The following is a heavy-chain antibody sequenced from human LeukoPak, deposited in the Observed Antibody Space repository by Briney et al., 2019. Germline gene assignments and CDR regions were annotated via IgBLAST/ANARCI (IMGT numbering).Heavy chain of an antibody. CDR1: GFTFSSYA. Sequence: GGSLRLSCAASGFTFSSYAMHWVRQAPGKGLEWVAVISYDGSNKYYADTVKGRFTISRDNSKNTLYLQMNSLRAEDTAVYYCARVFVLGSGPAFDIWGQGTMVTVSS. CDR3: ARVFVLGSGPAFDI. CDR2: ISYDGSNK. V-gene: IGHV3-30*04. J-gene: IGHJ3*02. D-gene: IGHD3-10*01.